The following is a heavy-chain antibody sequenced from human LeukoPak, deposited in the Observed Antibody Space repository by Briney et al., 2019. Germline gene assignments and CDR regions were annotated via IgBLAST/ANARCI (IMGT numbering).Heavy chain of an antibody. V-gene: IGHV4-34*01. D-gene: IGHD3-10*01. J-gene: IGHJ5*02. Sequence: SETLSLTCTVSGGSISSYYWSWIRQPPGKGLEWIGEINHSGSTNYNPSLKSRVTISVDTSKNQFSLKLSSVTAADTAVYYCARGSPVMVRGVKNWFDPWGQGTLVTVSS. CDR3: ARGSPVMVRGVKNWFDP. CDR2: INHSGST. CDR1: GGSISSYY.